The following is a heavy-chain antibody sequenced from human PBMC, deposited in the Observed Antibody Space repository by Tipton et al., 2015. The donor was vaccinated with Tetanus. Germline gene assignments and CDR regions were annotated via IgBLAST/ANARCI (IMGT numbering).Heavy chain of an antibody. CDR2: INGGSDST. CDR1: GLTFSGHS. Sequence: SLRLSCAASGLTFSGHSMAWVRQLPGKGLEWVSGINGGSDSTYYADSVKGRFTISRDNSKSTLYLQMSSLRTEDTAVYYCARGRGLGPHEYFEHWGQGTLVTVSS. V-gene: IGHV3-23*01. D-gene: IGHD3/OR15-3a*01. J-gene: IGHJ5*02. CDR3: ARGRGLGPHEYFEH.